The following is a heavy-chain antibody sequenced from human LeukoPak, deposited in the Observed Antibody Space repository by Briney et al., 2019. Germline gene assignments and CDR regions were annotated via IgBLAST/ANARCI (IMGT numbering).Heavy chain of an antibody. D-gene: IGHD3-22*01. J-gene: IGHJ3*02. CDR1: GYTFTSYG. V-gene: IGHV1-18*01. Sequence: ASVKVSCKASGYTFTSYGISWVRQAPGQGLEWMGWISAYNGNTNYAQKLQGRVTMTTDTSTSTAYMELRSLRSDDTAVYYCARVRGYEWLLLLDAFDIWGQGTMVTVSS. CDR3: ARVRGYEWLLLLDAFDI. CDR2: ISAYNGNT.